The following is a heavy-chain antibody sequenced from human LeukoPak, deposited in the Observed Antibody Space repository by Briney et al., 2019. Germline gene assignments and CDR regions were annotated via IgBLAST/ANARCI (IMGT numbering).Heavy chain of an antibody. Sequence: SETLSLTCTVSGGSISSYYWGWIRQPPGKGLEWIGYIYYSGSTNYNPSLKSRVTISVDTSKNQFSLKLSSVTAADTAVYYCARQNLKPYYFDYWGQGTLVTVSS. CDR3: ARQNLKPYYFDY. CDR1: GGSISSYY. CDR2: IYYSGST. D-gene: IGHD3-9*01. V-gene: IGHV4-59*08. J-gene: IGHJ4*02.